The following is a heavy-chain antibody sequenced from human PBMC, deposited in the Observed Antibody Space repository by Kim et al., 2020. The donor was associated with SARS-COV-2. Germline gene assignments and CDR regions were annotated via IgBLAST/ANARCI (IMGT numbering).Heavy chain of an antibody. J-gene: IGHJ6*02. D-gene: IGHD6-19*01. CDR3: AKEEGYSSGWYWIYGMDV. V-gene: IGHV3-33*05. Sequence: GGSLRLSCAASGFTFSSYGMHWVRQAPGKGLEWVAVISYDGSNKYYADSVKGRFTISRDNSKNTLYLQMNSLRAEDTAVYYCAKEEGYSSGWYWIYGMDVWGQGTTVTVSS. CDR1: GFTFSSYG. CDR2: ISYDGSNK.